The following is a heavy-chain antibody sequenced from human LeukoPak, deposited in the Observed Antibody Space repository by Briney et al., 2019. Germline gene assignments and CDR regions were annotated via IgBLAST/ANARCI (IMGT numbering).Heavy chain of an antibody. CDR1: GFTFSSFW. CDR3: VRGVGITSNDY. CDR2: INSDGSIT. Sequence: GGSLRLSCAASGFTFSSFWMHWVRQVPGKGLVWLSRINSDGSITTYVDSVKGRFTISRDNAKNTLYLQMNSLRAEDTAMYYCVRGVGITSNDYWGQGTLVTVSS. D-gene: IGHD3-22*01. J-gene: IGHJ4*02. V-gene: IGHV3-74*01.